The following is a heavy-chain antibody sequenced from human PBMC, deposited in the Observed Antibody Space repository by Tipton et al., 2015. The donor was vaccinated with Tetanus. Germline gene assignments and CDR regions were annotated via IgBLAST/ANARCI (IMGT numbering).Heavy chain of an antibody. J-gene: IGHJ6*02. D-gene: IGHD1-7*01. CDR2: INHSGST. CDR3: ASNWNYAQTTYYYYGMDV. V-gene: IGHV4-34*01. Sequence: LRLSCTVSGGSISSYYRSWIRQPPGKGLEWIGEINHSGSTNYNPSLKSRVTISVDTSKNQFSLKLSSVTAADTAVYYCASNWNYAQTTYYYYGMDVWGQGTTVTVSS. CDR1: GGSISSYY.